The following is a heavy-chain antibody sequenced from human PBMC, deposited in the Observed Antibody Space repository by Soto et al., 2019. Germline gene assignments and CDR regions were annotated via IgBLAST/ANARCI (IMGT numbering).Heavy chain of an antibody. V-gene: IGHV4-30-4*02. CDR2: TYHSGNP. CDR1: GGSISSGDYY. J-gene: IGHJ5*02. D-gene: IGHD5-18*01. Sequence: PSDTLSLTCTVSGGSISSGDYYWSWIRQPPGKGLEWIGHTYHSGNPYYNPSLKSRVIISVDRSKNQFSLKLSSVTAADTAVYYCARGVPYSYGYVSWFDPWGQGTLVTVSS. CDR3: ARGVPYSYGYVSWFDP.